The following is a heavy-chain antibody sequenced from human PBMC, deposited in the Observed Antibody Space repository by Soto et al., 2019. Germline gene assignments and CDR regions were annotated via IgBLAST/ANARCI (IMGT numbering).Heavy chain of an antibody. CDR2: ISGSGGST. D-gene: IGHD6-6*01. CDR3: ARAAARLDDAFDI. J-gene: IGHJ3*02. V-gene: IGHV3-23*01. Sequence: AGGSLRLSCAASGFTFSSYAMSWVRQAPGKGLEWVSAISGSGGSTYYADSVKGRFTISRDNSKNTLYLQMNSLRAEDTAVYYCARAAARLDDAFDIWGQGTMVTVSS. CDR1: GFTFSSYA.